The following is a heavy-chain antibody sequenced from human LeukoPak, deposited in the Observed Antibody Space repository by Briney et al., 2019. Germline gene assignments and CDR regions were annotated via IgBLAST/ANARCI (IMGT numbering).Heavy chain of an antibody. V-gene: IGHV3-11*01. CDR2: ISSSGSTI. CDR1: GFTFSDYY. CDR3: ARTQGSIAARYFDY. Sequence: GGSLRLSCAASGFTFSDYYMSWIRQAPGKGLEWVSYISSSGSTIYYADSVKGRFTISRDNAKNSLYQQMNSLRAEDTAVYYCARTQGSIAARYFDYWGQGALVTVSS. D-gene: IGHD6-6*01. J-gene: IGHJ4*02.